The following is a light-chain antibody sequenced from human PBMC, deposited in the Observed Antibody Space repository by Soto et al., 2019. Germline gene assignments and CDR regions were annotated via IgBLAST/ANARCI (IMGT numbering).Light chain of an antibody. CDR2: DAS. Sequence: IALTQSPATLSLSPGERATLSCRASQSISNYLAWYQQKPGQAPRLLIYDASNRATGVPARFSGSGSGTDFTLTISGLEREDFAVYYCQQRSNWPPITFGQGTRLESK. CDR1: QSISNY. CDR3: QQRSNWPPIT. V-gene: IGKV3-11*01. J-gene: IGKJ5*01.